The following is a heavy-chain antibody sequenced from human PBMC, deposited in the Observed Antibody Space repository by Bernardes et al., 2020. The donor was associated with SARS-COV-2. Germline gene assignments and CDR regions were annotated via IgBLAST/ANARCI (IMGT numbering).Heavy chain of an antibody. CDR3: GTAGNYRFDN. CDR2: INSAASDI. J-gene: IGHJ4*02. V-gene: IGHV3-74*01. D-gene: IGHD1-7*01. Sequence: WGSLRLSCAASGFTFSTTCMHWVRQAPGEGLVWVARINSAASDIDYADSVKGRFTISRENAKNTLLLQMHSLRAEDTDVYYCGTAGNYRFDNWGQGTMVTVSS. CDR1: GFTFSTTC.